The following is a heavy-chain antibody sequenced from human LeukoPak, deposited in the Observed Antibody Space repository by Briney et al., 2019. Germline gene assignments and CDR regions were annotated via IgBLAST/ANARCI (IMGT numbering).Heavy chain of an antibody. J-gene: IGHJ5*02. D-gene: IGHD3-22*01. Sequence: GGSLRLSCAASGFTFSSYSMNWVRQAPGKGLEWVSYISSSSSTIYYADSVKGRFTISRDNAKNSLYLQMNSLRAEGTAVYYCASSNYDSSGGDWFDPWGQGTLVTVSS. CDR2: ISSSSSTI. CDR1: GFTFSSYS. CDR3: ASSNYDSSGGDWFDP. V-gene: IGHV3-48*04.